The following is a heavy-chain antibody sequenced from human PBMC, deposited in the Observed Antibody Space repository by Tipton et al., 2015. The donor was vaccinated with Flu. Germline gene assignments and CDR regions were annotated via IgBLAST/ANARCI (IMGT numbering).Heavy chain of an antibody. CDR2: IYSSGST. V-gene: IGHV4-4*07. D-gene: IGHD3-10*01. Sequence: TLSLTCTVPGGSINSYYWSWIRQSAGKGLEWIGRIYSSGSTNYNPSLKSRVTMSVDTSKNQFSLKMSSVTAADTAAYYCARFSVRGESDYWGQGTLVTVSS. CDR1: GGSINSYY. J-gene: IGHJ4*02. CDR3: ARFSVRGESDY.